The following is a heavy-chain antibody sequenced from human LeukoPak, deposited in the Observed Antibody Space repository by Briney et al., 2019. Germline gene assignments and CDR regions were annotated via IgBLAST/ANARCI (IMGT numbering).Heavy chain of an antibody. D-gene: IGHD1-26*01. CDR2: IIPIFDTA. Sequence: ASVKVSCKASGGTFSSYSISWVRQAPRQGLEWMGGIIPIFDTADYAQKFQGRVTITADESTSTAYMELSSLRSEDTAVFYCARISLGAIWGYYYGMDVWGQGTTVTVSS. CDR1: GGTFSSYS. CDR3: ARISLGAIWGYYYGMDV. J-gene: IGHJ6*02. V-gene: IGHV1-69*13.